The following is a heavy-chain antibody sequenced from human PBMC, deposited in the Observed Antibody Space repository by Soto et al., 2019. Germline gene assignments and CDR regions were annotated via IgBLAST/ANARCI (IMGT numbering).Heavy chain of an antibody. CDR1: GFTFSSYG. J-gene: IGHJ4*02. V-gene: IGHV3-33*01. CDR3: ARGRYYYDSSGDWDY. CDR2: IWYDGSNK. D-gene: IGHD3-22*01. Sequence: WGSLRLSCAASGFTFSSYGMHWVRQAPGKGLEWVAVIWYDGSNKYYADSVKGRFTISRDNSKNTLYLQMNSLRAEDTAVYYCARGRYYYDSSGDWDYWGQGTLVTVSS.